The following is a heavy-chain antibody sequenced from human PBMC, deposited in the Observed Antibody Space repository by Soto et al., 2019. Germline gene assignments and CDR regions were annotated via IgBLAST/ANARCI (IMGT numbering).Heavy chain of an antibody. D-gene: IGHD3-10*01. V-gene: IGHV3-13*01. CDR2: VGTAGDT. CDR3: ARVARADYTFDI. CDR1: GFTFSSYD. J-gene: IGHJ3*02. Sequence: EVQLVQSGGGVVQPGGSLRLSCAASGFTFSSYDMHWVRQSSGKGLEWVSGVGTAGDTYYPDSGKGRFTISRENANNSFYLQINSLKAGDTAVYYCARVARADYTFDIWGQVTMVTVSS.